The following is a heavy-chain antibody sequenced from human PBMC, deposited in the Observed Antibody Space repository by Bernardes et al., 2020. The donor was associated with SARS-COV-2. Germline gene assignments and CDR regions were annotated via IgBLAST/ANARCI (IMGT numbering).Heavy chain of an antibody. CDR3: AKARGVCSSSSCYPGYYYGMDV. J-gene: IGHJ6*02. Sequence: GGSLRLSCAASGFTFSSYAMSWVRQAPGKGLEWVSAISGSGGSTYYADSVKGRFTISRDNSKNTLYLQMNSLRAEDTAVYYCAKARGVCSSSSCYPGYYYGMDVWGQGTKVTVSS. CDR2: ISGSGGST. D-gene: IGHD2-2*01. V-gene: IGHV3-23*01. CDR1: GFTFSSYA.